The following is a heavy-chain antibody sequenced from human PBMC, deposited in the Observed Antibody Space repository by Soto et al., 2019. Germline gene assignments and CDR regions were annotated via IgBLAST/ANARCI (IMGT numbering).Heavy chain of an antibody. CDR3: ARHDWYFDL. Sequence: SETLSLTCAFSGCSISSSSYYWGWIRQPPGKGLEWIGSIYYSGSTYYNPSLKSRVTISVDTSKNQFSLKLSSVTAADTAVYYCARHDWYFDLWGRGTLVTVSS. CDR2: IYYSGST. V-gene: IGHV4-39*01. J-gene: IGHJ2*01. CDR1: GCSISSSSYY.